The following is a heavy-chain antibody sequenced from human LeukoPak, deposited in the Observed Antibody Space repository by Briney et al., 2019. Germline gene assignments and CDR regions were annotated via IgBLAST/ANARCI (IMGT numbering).Heavy chain of an antibody. V-gene: IGHV3-30*02. J-gene: IGHJ4*02. Sequence: GGSLRLSCAASAFTFSSYGMHWVRQPPGKGLEWVTLLQRDGGNQHYADSVKGRFTVSRDNSKSTLYLQMDSLRAEDTAVYYCARDRGYTYGHPFDYWGQGTLVTVSS. D-gene: IGHD5-18*01. CDR1: AFTFSSYG. CDR3: ARDRGYTYGHPFDY. CDR2: LQRDGGNQ.